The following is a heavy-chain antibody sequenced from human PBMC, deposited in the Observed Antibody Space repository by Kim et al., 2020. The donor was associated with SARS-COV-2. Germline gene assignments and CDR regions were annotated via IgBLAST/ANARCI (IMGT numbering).Heavy chain of an antibody. CDR1: GGSISSGSYY. V-gene: IGHV4-61*02. CDR3: ARGQKTNWGELLEGGDWFDP. CDR2: IYTSGST. J-gene: IGHJ5*02. D-gene: IGHD1-26*01. Sequence: SETLSLTCTVSGGSISSGSYYWSWIRQPAGKGLEWIGRIYTSGSTNYNPSLKSRVTISVDTSKNQFSLKLSSVTAADTAVYYCARGQKTNWGELLEGGDWFDPWGQGTLVTVSS.